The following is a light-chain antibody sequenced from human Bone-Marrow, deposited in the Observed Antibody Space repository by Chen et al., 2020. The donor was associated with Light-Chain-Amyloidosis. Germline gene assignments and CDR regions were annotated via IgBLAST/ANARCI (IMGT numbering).Light chain of an antibody. J-gene: IGKJ2*01. CDR2: DAS. V-gene: IGKV3-11*01. Sequence: EIVLTQSPATLSLSPGERATLSCRASQGVSSDLAWYQQKPGQAPRLLIYDASNRATGIPARFSGGGSGTDFSLTISSLEPEDFEMYYCQQGSNGPPYTFGQGTKLEIK. CDR1: QGVSSD. CDR3: QQGSNGPPYT.